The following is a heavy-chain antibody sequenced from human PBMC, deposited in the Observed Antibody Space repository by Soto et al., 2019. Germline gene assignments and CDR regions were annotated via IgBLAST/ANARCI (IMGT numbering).Heavy chain of an antibody. V-gene: IGHV3-23*01. J-gene: IGHJ5*02. CDR3: AKDGQQLGDYNWFDP. D-gene: IGHD6-13*01. Sequence: EVQLLESGGGLVQPGGSLRRSCAASGFTFSSYAMSWVRQAPGKGLEWVPAISGSGGSTYYADSVKGRFTISRDNSKNTLYLQMNSLRAEDTAVYYCAKDGQQLGDYNWFDPWGQGTLVTVSS. CDR2: ISGSGGST. CDR1: GFTFSSYA.